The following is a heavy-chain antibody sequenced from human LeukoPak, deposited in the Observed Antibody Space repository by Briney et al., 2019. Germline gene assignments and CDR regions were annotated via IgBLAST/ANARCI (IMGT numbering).Heavy chain of an antibody. Sequence: QSGGSLRLSCTASGFTFGDYAMTWVRQAPGKGLEWVGFIRSRAYGGTTEYAASVKGRFTISRDDSKSIAYLQVNSLKTEDTAVYYCTRATGYGGNSDYFDYWGQGTLVTVSS. CDR1: GFTFGDYA. CDR2: IRSRAYGGTT. CDR3: TRATGYGGNSDYFDY. J-gene: IGHJ4*02. D-gene: IGHD4-23*01. V-gene: IGHV3-49*04.